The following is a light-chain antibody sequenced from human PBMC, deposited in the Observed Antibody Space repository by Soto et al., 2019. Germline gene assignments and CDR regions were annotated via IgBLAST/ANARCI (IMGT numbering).Light chain of an antibody. J-gene: IGKJ1*01. Sequence: DIQRTKSPSTLSAFVGARVPITCRASQSINKWLDWYQQKPGKAPKILIYDASSLESGVPSRFSGSGSGTDFTLTISSLEPEDFAVYYCQQHINWHTFGQGTKV. CDR3: QQHINWHT. CDR2: DAS. CDR1: QSINKW. V-gene: IGKV1-5*01.